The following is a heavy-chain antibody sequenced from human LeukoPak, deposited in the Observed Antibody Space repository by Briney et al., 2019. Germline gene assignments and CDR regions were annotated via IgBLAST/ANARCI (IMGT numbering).Heavy chain of an antibody. Sequence: PGGSLRLSCAASGFTVISDYMSWVRQAPGKGLEWASVIYSGGGTYYTDSVRGRFTISRDNSKNTLYLQMNSLRVDDTAMYYCARAGHSSGWYTASDSWGQGTLVTVSS. J-gene: IGHJ4*02. CDR1: GFTVISDY. V-gene: IGHV3-53*01. D-gene: IGHD6-19*01. CDR3: ARAGHSSGWYTASDS. CDR2: IYSGGGT.